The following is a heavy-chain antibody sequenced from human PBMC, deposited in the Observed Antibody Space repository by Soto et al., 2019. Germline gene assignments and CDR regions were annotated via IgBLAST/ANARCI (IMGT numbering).Heavy chain of an antibody. Sequence: SVKVSCKASGGTFSSYAISWVRQAPGQGLEWMGGIIPIFGTANYAQKFQGRVTITADESTSTAYMELSSLRSEDTAVYYCARANGDHTRAFDIWGQGTMVTVSS. V-gene: IGHV1-69*13. CDR1: GGTFSSYA. CDR3: ARANGDHTRAFDI. CDR2: IIPIFGTA. D-gene: IGHD4-17*01. J-gene: IGHJ3*02.